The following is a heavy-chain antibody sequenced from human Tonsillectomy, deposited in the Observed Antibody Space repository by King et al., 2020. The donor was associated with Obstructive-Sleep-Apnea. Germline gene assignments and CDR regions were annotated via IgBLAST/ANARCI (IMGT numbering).Heavy chain of an antibody. CDR3: ARLQPYYESSGYYRPPFDY. Sequence: VQLVESGAEVKKPGESLRISCKGSGYSFTNYWISWVRQMPGKGLEWMGRIDPSDSYTTYSPSFQGHVTISADKSISTAYLQWSSLKASDTAMYYCARLQPYYESSGYYRPPFDYWGQGTMVTVST. CDR1: GYSFTNYW. CDR2: IDPSDSYT. J-gene: IGHJ4*02. V-gene: IGHV5-10-1*01. D-gene: IGHD3-22*01.